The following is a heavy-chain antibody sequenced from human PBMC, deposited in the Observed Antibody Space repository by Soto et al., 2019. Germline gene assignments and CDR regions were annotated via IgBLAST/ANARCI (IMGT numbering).Heavy chain of an antibody. CDR1: GFTFNTFG. D-gene: IGHD5-18*01. CDR2: ISYDGDNK. CDR3: AKDLRESIGYIYGPEDLQD. Sequence: QVQLVESGGGVVQPGGSLRLSCVASGFTFNTFGMHWVRQAPGKGLEWVTVISYDGDNKYYADSVKGRFTVSRDSSKNTLHLQMSSLRPEDTAVYYCAKDLRESIGYIYGPEDLQDWGQGTLVTVSS. V-gene: IGHV3-30*18. J-gene: IGHJ1*01.